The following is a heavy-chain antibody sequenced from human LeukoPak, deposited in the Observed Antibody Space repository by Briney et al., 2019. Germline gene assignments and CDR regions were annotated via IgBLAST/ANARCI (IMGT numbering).Heavy chain of an antibody. CDR3: AKARVVAGTNWFDP. D-gene: IGHD6-19*01. CDR2: ISGSGGST. CDR1: GFTFSSYA. J-gene: IGHJ5*02. Sequence: GGSLRPSCAASGFTFSSYAMSWVRQAPGKGLEWVSAISGSGGSTYYADSVKGRFTISRDNSKNTLYLQMNSLRAEDTAVYYCAKARVVAGTNWFDPWGQGTLVTVSS. V-gene: IGHV3-23*01.